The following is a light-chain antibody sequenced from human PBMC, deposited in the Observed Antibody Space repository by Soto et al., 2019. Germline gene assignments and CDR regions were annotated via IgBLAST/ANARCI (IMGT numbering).Light chain of an antibody. V-gene: IGLV2-11*01. Sequence: QSALTQPHSVSGSPGQSVTISCTGTSSDVGAYNFVSWYQQHPGRVPKLMIYDVSRRPSGVPDRFSGSKSGNTASLTISGLQADDEADYYCCSYAGSYTLVFGGGTKVTVL. CDR1: SSDVGAYNF. CDR3: CSYAGSYTLV. CDR2: DVS. J-gene: IGLJ3*02.